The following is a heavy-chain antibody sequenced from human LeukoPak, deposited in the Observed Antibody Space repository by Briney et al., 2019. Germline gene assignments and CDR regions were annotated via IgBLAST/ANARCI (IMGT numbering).Heavy chain of an antibody. Sequence: SVKVSCKASGGTFTSYAISWVRQAPGQGLEWMGGIIPIFGTANYAQKFQGRVTITADESTSTAYMELSSLRSEDTAVYYCARDSPNYDILTGYRGLYYWGQGTLVTVSS. CDR2: IIPIFGTA. CDR3: ARDSPNYDILTGYRGLYY. CDR1: GGTFTSYA. V-gene: IGHV1-69*13. D-gene: IGHD3-9*01. J-gene: IGHJ4*02.